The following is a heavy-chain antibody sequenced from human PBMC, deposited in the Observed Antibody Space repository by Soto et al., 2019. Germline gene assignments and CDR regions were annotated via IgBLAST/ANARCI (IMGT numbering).Heavy chain of an antibody. Sequence: QVQLVQSGAEMKKPGASVKVSCKASGYTFSTYGITWVRQAPGQGLDWMGWINPLKGDTNSEARFQDRVTMTTDTSTRTAYMELRSLRSDDTAVYYCARERSVGYCITTTCPKPFYYYAMDVWGQGTTVTVSS. V-gene: IGHV1-18*01. J-gene: IGHJ6*02. CDR1: GYTFSTYG. D-gene: IGHD2-2*01. CDR2: INPLKGDT. CDR3: ARERSVGYCITTTCPKPFYYYAMDV.